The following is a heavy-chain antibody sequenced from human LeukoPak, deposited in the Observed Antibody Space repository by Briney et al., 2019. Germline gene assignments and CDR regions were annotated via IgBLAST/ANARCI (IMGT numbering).Heavy chain of an antibody. J-gene: IGHJ6*02. CDR3: AAGYCSSTSCYNRGRGYYYGMDV. CDR2: IYSGGST. V-gene: IGHV3-53*04. D-gene: IGHD2-2*01. Sequence: GGSLRLSCAASGFTVSSNYMSWVRQAPGKGLEWVSVIYSGGSTYYADSVKGRFTISRHNSKNTLYLQMNSLRAEDTAVYYCAAGYCSSTSCYNRGRGYYYGMDVWGQGTTVTVSS. CDR1: GFTVSSNY.